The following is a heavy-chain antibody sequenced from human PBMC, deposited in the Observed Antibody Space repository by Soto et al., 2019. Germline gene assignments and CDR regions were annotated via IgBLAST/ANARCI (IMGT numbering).Heavy chain of an antibody. CDR1: GFTFSRYG. D-gene: IGHD2-2*01. CDR3: GRDPSEGRVGNWFAY. J-gene: IGHJ5*01. CDR2: ISSTTSYV. V-gene: IGHV3-21*06. Sequence: GGSLRLSCAASGFTFSRYGMNWLRQAPGKGLEWVASISSTTSYVYYADSVKGRFSTSRDNAKNILYLEMYALRTEDTAVYYCGRDPSEGRVGNWFAYWGQGTLVTVSS.